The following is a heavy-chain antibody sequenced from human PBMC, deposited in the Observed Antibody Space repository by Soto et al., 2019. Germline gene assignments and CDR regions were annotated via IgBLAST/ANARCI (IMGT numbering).Heavy chain of an antibody. D-gene: IGHD3-10*01. J-gene: IGHJ2*01. CDR2: ISSSSTTI. CDR1: GFTFINYA. V-gene: IGHV3-48*02. Sequence: PGGSLRLSCAGSGFTFINYAMNWVRQAPGKGLEWVSYISSSSTTIYYADSVKGRFTISRDNSKNSLYLQMNSLRDEDTAVYYCASPYGSGVGYFDLWGRGTLVTVSS. CDR3: ASPYGSGVGYFDL.